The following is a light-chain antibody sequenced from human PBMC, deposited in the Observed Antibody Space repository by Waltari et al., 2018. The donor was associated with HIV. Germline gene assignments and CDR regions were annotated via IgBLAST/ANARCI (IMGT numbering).Light chain of an antibody. J-gene: IGLJ3*02. V-gene: IGLV2-23*02. CDR2: EVT. Sequence: QSALTQPASVSGSPGQSITISCTGTGSDVGNFNLVPWSQQPPGKAPKRMINEVTKKPSGVSDRFSDSKSYNTASLTISVLQAEDEGDYYCCSYGGSGSPWVFGGGTKLTVL. CDR1: GSDVGNFNL. CDR3: CSYGGSGSPWV.